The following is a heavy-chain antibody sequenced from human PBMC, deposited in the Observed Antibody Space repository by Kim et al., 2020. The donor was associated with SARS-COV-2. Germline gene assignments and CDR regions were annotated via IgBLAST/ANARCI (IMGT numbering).Heavy chain of an antibody. V-gene: IGHV3-23*01. Sequence: GGSLRLSCAASGFTFAAYAMSWVRQAPGKGLQWLSGISAGDESTYYADSVKGRFIISRDNSKNTLHLRMYSLRVEDTAVYYCAKHFGSSGSEFQHWGQGTLVTVSS. D-gene: IGHD6-19*01. CDR1: GFTFAAYA. CDR2: ISAGDEST. CDR3: AKHFGSSGSEFQH. J-gene: IGHJ1*01.